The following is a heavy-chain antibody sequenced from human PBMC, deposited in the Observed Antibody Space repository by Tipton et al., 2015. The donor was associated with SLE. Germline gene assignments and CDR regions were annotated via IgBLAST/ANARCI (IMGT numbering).Heavy chain of an antibody. V-gene: IGHV4-34*01. D-gene: IGHD2-21*01. Sequence: GLVKPSETLSLTCTVSGGSISSYYWSWIRQPPGKGLEWIGKINHSRGTNYNPSLKSRVTISVDTSKNQFSLKLSSVTAADTAVYYCARVVVIAFSHSYMDVWGKGTTVTVSS. CDR2: INHSRGT. J-gene: IGHJ6*03. CDR1: GGSISSYY. CDR3: ARVVVIAFSHSYMDV.